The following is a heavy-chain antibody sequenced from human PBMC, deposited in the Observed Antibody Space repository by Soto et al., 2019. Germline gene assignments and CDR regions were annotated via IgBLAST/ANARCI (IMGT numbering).Heavy chain of an antibody. V-gene: IGHV3-9*01. CDR2: ISWNSGSI. CDR3: AKAAYSGSYSYYGMDV. J-gene: IGHJ6*02. D-gene: IGHD1-26*01. Sequence: EVQLVESGGGLVQPGRSLRLSCAASGFTFDDYAMHWVRQAPGKGLEWVSGISWNSGSIGYADSVKGRFTISRDNAKNSLYLQLNSLSAEDTALYYCAKAAYSGSYSYYGMDVWGQGTTVTVSS. CDR1: GFTFDDYA.